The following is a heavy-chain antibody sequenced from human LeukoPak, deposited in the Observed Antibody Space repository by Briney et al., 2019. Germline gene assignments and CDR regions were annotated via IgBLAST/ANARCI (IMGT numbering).Heavy chain of an antibody. CDR1: GGSFSGYY. D-gene: IGHD3-10*01. V-gene: IGHV4-34*01. CDR3: ARVRITMVQGPRRNSYYMDD. CDR2: INHSGST. J-gene: IGHJ6*03. Sequence: SETLSLTCAAYGGSFSGYYWSWIRQPPGKGLEWIGEINHSGSTNYNPSLKSRVTISVDTSKNQFSLKLSSVTAADTAVYYCARVRITMVQGPRRNSYYMDDWGKGTTVTVSS.